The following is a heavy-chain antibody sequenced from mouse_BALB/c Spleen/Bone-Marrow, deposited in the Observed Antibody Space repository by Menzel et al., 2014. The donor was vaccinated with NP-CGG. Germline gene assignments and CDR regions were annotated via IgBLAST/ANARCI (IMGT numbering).Heavy chain of an antibody. J-gene: IGHJ4*01. CDR3: VRHGYFGNYYDALDY. CDR1: GFTFNTYA. Sequence: EVQLVESGGGLVQPKGSLKLSCAASGFTFNTYAMNWVRQAPGKGLEWVARIRSKRNNYASYYSVSVKVRFTISRDNSNNKLYLQLNILKTEGTAMYYCVRHGYFGNYYDALDYWGQGTSVTVSS. V-gene: IGHV10-1*02. D-gene: IGHD2-1*01. CDR2: IRSKRNNYAS.